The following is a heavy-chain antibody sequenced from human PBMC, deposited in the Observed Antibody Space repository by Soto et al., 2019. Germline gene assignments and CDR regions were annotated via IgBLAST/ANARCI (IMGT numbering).Heavy chain of an antibody. V-gene: IGHV3-48*01. CDR1: GFTFTSYS. D-gene: IGHD2-21*01. CDR3: ARDDSFAFDI. CDR2: IRGTT. J-gene: IGHJ3*02. Sequence: PGGSLRLSCAASGFTFTSYSMNWVRQAPGKGLEWASYIRGTTHYADSVKGRFTISRDNARSSLYLQMNSLRADDTAVYYCARDDSFAFDIWGQGTMVTVSS.